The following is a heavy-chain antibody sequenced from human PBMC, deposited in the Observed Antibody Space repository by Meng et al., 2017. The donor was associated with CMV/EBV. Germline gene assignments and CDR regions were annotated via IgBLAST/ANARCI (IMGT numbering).Heavy chain of an antibody. CDR1: GFTFSGSA. J-gene: IGHJ4*02. Sequence: GESLKISCAASGFTFSGSAMNWFRQAPGKGLEWVSYISSSSTTIYYADSVKGRFTISRDNAKYSLYLQMKNLRAQDTAVYYCASTPQYYSDGSGYLVSGGNWGQGTLVTVSS. CDR2: ISSSSTTI. CDR3: ASTPQYYSDGSGYLVSGGN. D-gene: IGHD3-22*01. V-gene: IGHV3-48*04.